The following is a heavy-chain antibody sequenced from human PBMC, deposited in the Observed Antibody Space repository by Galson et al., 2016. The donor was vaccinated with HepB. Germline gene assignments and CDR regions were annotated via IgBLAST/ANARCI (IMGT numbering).Heavy chain of an antibody. J-gene: IGHJ4*02. Sequence: SLRLSCAASGFTFRNNGMHWVRQAPGKGLEWVAFIWFDGRNENHAESVRGRFSISRDNSKNILYLQMNSLGADDTAVYYCARWLGGRNGCLDYWGQGTLVTVSS. CDR1: GFTFRNNG. V-gene: IGHV3-33*01. CDR3: ARWLGGRNGCLDY. CDR2: IWFDGRNE. D-gene: IGHD2-8*01.